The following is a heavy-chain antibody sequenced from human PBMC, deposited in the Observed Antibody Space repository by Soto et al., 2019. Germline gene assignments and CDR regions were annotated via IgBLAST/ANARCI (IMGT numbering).Heavy chain of an antibody. V-gene: IGHV1-24*01. CDR2: FDPEDGET. CDR1: GYTLTELS. Sequence: GVSVKVSCKVSGYTLTELSMHWVRQAPGKGLEWMGGFDPEDGETIYAQKFQGRVTMTEDTSTDTAYMELSSLRSEDTAVYYCATIGLKYDFWSGYFDYWGQGTLVTVSS. D-gene: IGHD3-3*01. CDR3: ATIGLKYDFWSGYFDY. J-gene: IGHJ4*02.